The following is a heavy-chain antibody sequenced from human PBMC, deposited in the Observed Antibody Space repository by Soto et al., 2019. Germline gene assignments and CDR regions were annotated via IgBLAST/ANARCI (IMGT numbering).Heavy chain of an antibody. CDR1: GGTFSSYT. V-gene: IGHV1-69*02. CDR3: ARVPPPYYYYYYGMDV. Sequence: GASVKVSCKASGGTFSSYTISWVRQAPGQGLEWMGRIIPILGIANYAQKFQGRVTITADKSTSTAYMELSSLRSEDTAVYYCARVPPPYYYYYYGMDVWGQGTTVTVSS. J-gene: IGHJ6*02. CDR2: IIPILGIA.